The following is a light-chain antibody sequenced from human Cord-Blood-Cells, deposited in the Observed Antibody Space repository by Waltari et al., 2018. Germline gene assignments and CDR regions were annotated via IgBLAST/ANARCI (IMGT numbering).Light chain of an antibody. CDR2: AAS. J-gene: IGKJ3*01. CDR3: QQSYSTQFT. CDR1: QSISSY. Sequence: DMQMTQSPSSLSACVGDSITITCRASQSISSYLNWYQQKPGKAPKLLIYAASSLQSGVPSRFSGSGSGTDFTLTISSLQPEDFATYYCQQSYSTQFTFGPGTKVDIK. V-gene: IGKV1-39*01.